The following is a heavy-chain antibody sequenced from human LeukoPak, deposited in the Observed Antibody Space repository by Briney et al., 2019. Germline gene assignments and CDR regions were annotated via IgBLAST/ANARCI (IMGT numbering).Heavy chain of an antibody. CDR3: AREGLYAGYYEDY. CDR2: IYSGGST. CDR1: GFTFSSYG. D-gene: IGHD3-9*01. J-gene: IGHJ4*02. V-gene: IGHV3-53*01. Sequence: GGSLRLSCAASGFTFSSYGMSWVRQAPGKGLEWVSVIYSGGSTYYADSVKGRFTISRDNSKNTLYLQMNSLRAEDTAVYYCAREGLYAGYYEDYWGQGTLVTVSS.